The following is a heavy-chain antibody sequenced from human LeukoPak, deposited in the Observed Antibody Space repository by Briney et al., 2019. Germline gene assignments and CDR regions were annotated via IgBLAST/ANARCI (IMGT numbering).Heavy chain of an antibody. D-gene: IGHD3-3*01. J-gene: IGHJ4*02. CDR3: ARDRSYDFWSGYSTPDY. V-gene: IGHV3-33*01. Sequence: GRSLRLSCAASGFTFSSYGVHWVRQAPGKGLEWVAVIWYDGSNKYYADSVKGRFTISRDNSKNTLDLQMNSLRAEDTAVYYCARDRSYDFWSGYSTPDYWGQGTLVTVSS. CDR2: IWYDGSNK. CDR1: GFTFSSYG.